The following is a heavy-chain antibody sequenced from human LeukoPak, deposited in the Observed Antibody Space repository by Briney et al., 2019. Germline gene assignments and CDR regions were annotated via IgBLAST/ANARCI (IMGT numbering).Heavy chain of an antibody. V-gene: IGHV4-61*02. Sequence: SQTLSLTCTVSRGSISSGSYYWSWIRQPAGKGLEWIGRIYTSGSTNYNTSLKSRATISVDTSKNQFSLKLSSVTAADTAVYYCATDGGNSYYYYYMDVWGKGTTVTVSS. CDR1: RGSISSGSYY. J-gene: IGHJ6*03. D-gene: IGHD4-23*01. CDR3: ATDGGNSYYYYYMDV. CDR2: IYTSGST.